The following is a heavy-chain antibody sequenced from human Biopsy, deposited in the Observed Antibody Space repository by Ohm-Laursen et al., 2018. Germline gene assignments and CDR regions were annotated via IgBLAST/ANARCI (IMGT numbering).Heavy chain of an antibody. CDR1: GGSISDSTYH. J-gene: IGHJ5*02. CDR2: IYYSGNT. CDR3: ARDRFDLLTPNWFDP. D-gene: IGHD3-9*01. V-gene: IGHV4-39*07. Sequence: GTLSLTCTVSGGSISDSTYHWGWIRQSPGKGLEWIGNIYYSGNTDYSPSLKSRVTISVDVSKNQFSLKLSSVTAADTAVYYCARDRFDLLTPNWFDPWGQGTLVTVSS.